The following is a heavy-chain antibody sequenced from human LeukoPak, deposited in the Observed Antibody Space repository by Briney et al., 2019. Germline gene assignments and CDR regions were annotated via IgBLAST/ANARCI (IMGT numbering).Heavy chain of an antibody. D-gene: IGHD6-19*01. CDR2: ISYDGSNK. CDR3: AKALTGGWYLDAFNI. Sequence: GGSLRLSCAASGFTFSSCGMHWVRQAPGKGLEWVAVISYDGSNKYYADSVKGRFTISRDNSKNTLFLEMNSLRAEDTAVYYCAKALTGGWYLDAFNIWGQGTMVTVSP. J-gene: IGHJ3*02. V-gene: IGHV3-30*18. CDR1: GFTFSSCG.